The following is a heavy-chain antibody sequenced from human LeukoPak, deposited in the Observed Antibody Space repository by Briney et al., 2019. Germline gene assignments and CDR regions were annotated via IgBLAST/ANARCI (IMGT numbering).Heavy chain of an antibody. CDR1: GFTFGSYG. CDR2: IWYDGSNK. Sequence: GGSLRLSCAASGFTFGSYGMQWVRQAPGKGLEWVAVIWYDGSNKDYADSVKGRFTISRDNSKNTLYLQMNSLRAEDTAVYYCARYNWNDAGFDIWGQGTLVTVSS. CDR3: ARYNWNDAGFDI. J-gene: IGHJ3*02. D-gene: IGHD1-20*01. V-gene: IGHV3-33*01.